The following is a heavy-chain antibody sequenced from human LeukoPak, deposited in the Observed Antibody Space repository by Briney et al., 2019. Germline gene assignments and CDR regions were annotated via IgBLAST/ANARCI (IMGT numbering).Heavy chain of an antibody. D-gene: IGHD5-18*01. Sequence: XVKVSCKASGGTFSDYVVTWVRQAPGQGLEWMGGIIPIFDTANYARKFQGRVTISTDESTSTAYMELSSLRAEDTAVYYCARGLIQLWIFDYWGQGTLVTVSS. CDR3: ARGLIQLWIFDY. CDR2: IIPIFDTA. V-gene: IGHV1-69*05. CDR1: GGTFSDYV. J-gene: IGHJ4*02.